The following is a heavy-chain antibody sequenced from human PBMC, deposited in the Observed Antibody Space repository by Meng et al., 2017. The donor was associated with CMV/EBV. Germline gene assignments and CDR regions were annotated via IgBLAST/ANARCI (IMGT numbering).Heavy chain of an antibody. Sequence: ASVKVSCKAPGNIFTKNGISWVRQAPGQRLGWMGWISADNQNTNLVQRFQGRVTMTIETSTNTAYVELRSLRSDDTAVYYCAMGGDYGDYHDPFDYWGQGTLVTVSS. J-gene: IGHJ4*02. CDR1: GNIFTKNG. D-gene: IGHD4-17*01. CDR3: AMGGDYGDYHDPFDY. CDR2: ISADNQNT. V-gene: IGHV1-18*01.